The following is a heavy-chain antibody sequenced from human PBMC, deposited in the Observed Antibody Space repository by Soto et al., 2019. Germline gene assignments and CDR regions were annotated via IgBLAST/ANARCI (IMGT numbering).Heavy chain of an antibody. D-gene: IGHD5-18*01. Sequence: QITLKESGPTLVKPTQTLTLTCTFSGFSLSTSGVGVGWIRQPPGKALEWLALIYWDDDKRYSPSLKSRLTITKDTSKNQVVLTMTNMDPVDTATYYCAKVDTAMVLFDYWGQGTLVTVSS. CDR1: GFSLSTSGVG. CDR3: AKVDTAMVLFDY. J-gene: IGHJ4*02. CDR2: IYWDDDK. V-gene: IGHV2-5*02.